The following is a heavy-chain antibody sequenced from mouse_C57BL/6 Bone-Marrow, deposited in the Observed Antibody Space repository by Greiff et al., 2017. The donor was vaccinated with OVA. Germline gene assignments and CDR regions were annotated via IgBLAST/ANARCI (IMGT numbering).Heavy chain of an antibody. J-gene: IGHJ4*01. CDR1: GFNIQDDY. V-gene: IGHV14-4*01. D-gene: IGHD1-1*01. Sequence: EVQLQQSGAELVRPGASVKLSCTASGFNIQDDYMHWVKQRPEQGLAWIGWIDPENGDTEYASKFQGKATITADTSSNTAYLQLSSLTSEDTAVYYCTSYYGSTSYYAMDYWGQGTSVTVSS. CDR2: IDPENGDT. CDR3: TSYYGSTSYYAMDY.